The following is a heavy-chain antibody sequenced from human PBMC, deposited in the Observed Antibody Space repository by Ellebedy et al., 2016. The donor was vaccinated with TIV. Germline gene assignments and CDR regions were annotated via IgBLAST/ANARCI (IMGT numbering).Heavy chain of an antibody. CDR3: ARKVPAPTTVPPNWYFDL. CDR1: GFTFSDHY. V-gene: IGHV3-21*01. J-gene: IGHJ2*01. D-gene: IGHD4-17*01. Sequence: GESLKISCAASGFTFSDHYMNWVRQAPGKGLEWVSSISTSSSYIYYADSVKGRFTISRDNAKNSLFLQMTSLRAEDTAVYYCARKVPAPTTVPPNWYFDLWGRGTLVIVSS. CDR2: ISTSSSYI.